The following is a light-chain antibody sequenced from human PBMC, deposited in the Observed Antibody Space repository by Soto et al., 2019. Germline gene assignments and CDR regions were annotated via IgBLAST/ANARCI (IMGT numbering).Light chain of an antibody. CDR2: GAS. CDR1: QSVSSSY. J-gene: IGKJ1*01. V-gene: IGKV3-20*01. Sequence: EIVLTQSPGTLSLSPGERATLSCRASQSVSSSYLAWYQQKPGQAPRLLIYGASSRATGIPDRFSGSGSETDFTLTIRRLETEDFAVYYCQQYGSSPWTFGQGTKVEIK. CDR3: QQYGSSPWT.